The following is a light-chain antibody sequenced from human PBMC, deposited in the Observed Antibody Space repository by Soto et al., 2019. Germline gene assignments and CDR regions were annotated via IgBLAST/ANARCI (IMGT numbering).Light chain of an antibody. V-gene: IGLV2-23*02. CDR1: SSDVGSYKL. Sequence: QSVLTQPASVSGSPGQSITISCTGTSSDVGSYKLVSWYQQHPGKAPKLMIYEVSKRPSGVSNRFSGSKSGNTASLTISGLQAEDEADYYCCSYAGSSTSFGTGTKVTVL. J-gene: IGLJ1*01. CDR3: CSYAGSSTS. CDR2: EVS.